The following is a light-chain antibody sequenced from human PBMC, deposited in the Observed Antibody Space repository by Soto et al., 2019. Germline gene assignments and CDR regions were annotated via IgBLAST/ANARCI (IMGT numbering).Light chain of an antibody. CDR3: HQDNYWPRCT. Sequence: EIMMTQSPGTLSVSPGEGATLSCTTSQSVNLNLAWYQQKPGQPPRLLLYGASTRATGSPVRFRGSGSGTEFTLTSSSLQSEDSAVYDYHQDNYWPRCTFGPGTKVEIK. J-gene: IGKJ3*01. CDR2: GAS. V-gene: IGKV3-15*01. CDR1: QSVNLN.